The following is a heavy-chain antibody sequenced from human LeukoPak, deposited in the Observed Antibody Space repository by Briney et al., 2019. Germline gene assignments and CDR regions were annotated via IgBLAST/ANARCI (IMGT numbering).Heavy chain of an antibody. CDR2: ISGSGGST. CDR3: ARGPLLRWGLGGRGMDV. V-gene: IGHV3-23*01. D-gene: IGHD3-3*01. J-gene: IGHJ6*02. CDR1: GFTFSSYA. Sequence: SGGSLRLSCAASGFTFSSYAMSWVRQAPGKGLEWVSAISGSGGSTYYADSVKGRFTISRDNSKNTLYLQMNSLRAEDTAVYYCARGPLLRWGLGGRGMDVWGQGTTVTVSS.